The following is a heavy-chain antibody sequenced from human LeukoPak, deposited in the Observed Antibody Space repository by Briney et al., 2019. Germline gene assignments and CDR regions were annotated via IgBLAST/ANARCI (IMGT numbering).Heavy chain of an antibody. CDR1: GYTFTGYY. V-gene: IGHV1-2*02. D-gene: IGHD2-2*01. Sequence: ASVKVSCKASGYTFTGYYMHWVRQAPGLGLEWMGCINPSSGGTNYAQKFQGRVTMTRDTSISTAYMELSSLRSDDTAVYYCARAGLGYCTSSNCLSFDYWGQGTLVTVSS. CDR2: INPSSGGT. J-gene: IGHJ4*02. CDR3: ARAGLGYCTSSNCLSFDY.